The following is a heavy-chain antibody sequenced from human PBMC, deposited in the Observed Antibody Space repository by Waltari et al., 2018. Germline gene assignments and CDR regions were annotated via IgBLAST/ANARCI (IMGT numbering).Heavy chain of an antibody. CDR2: VHGSGRA. V-gene: IGHV4-4*02. CDR1: GDSQRRIYW. D-gene: IGHD2-15*01. Sequence: QLRLQESRPGLLKPTGTLSPTCPVVGDSQRRIYWWRWVRQPPGKGWGWIWQVHGSGRANYTPSFASRVTVSLDTPNNQFSLRVTSATAADTAIYYCARDRGRGLYLDSWGPGTLVAVSP. CDR3: ARDRGRGLYLDS. J-gene: IGHJ4*02.